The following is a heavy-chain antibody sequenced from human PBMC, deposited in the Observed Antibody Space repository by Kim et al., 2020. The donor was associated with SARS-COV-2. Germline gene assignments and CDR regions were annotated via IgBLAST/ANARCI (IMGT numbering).Heavy chain of an antibody. V-gene: IGHV4-4*07. D-gene: IGHD3-10*01. CDR2: IYTSGST. CDR3: ARNRGDHGENWFDP. CDR1: GGSISSYY. J-gene: IGHJ5*02. Sequence: SETLSLTCTVSGGSISSYYWSWIRQPAGKGLEWIGRIYTSGSTNYNPSLKSRVTMSVDTSKNQFSLKLSSVTAADTAVYYCARNRGDHGENWFDPWGQGTLVTVSS.